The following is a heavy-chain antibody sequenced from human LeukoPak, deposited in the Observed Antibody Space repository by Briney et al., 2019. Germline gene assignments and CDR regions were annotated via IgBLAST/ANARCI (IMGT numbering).Heavy chain of an antibody. CDR1: GYSISSGYY. CDR3: ARPICSSTSCSAFDY. V-gene: IGHV4-38-2*01. CDR2: IYHSGST. J-gene: IGHJ4*02. Sequence: SETLSLTCAVSGYSISSGYYWGWIRQPPGKGLEWIGSIYHSGSTYYNPSLKSRGTISVDTSKNQFSLKLSSVTAAGTAVYYCARPICSSTSCSAFDYWGQGTLVTVSS. D-gene: IGHD2-2*01.